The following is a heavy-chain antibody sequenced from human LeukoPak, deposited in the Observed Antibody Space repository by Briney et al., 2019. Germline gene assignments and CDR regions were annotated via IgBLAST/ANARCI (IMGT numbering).Heavy chain of an antibody. Sequence: WETLSLTCTVSGGSISSHYWSWIGQPPGKGRAWIGYIYYSGSTNYNPSRKSRGTLSVATAQHQFVPTLSSVTAADTAVYYCARENKAAAGQYWFDPWGEGPLVTVP. CDR2: IYYSGST. CDR3: ARENKAAAGQYWFDP. J-gene: IGHJ5*02. D-gene: IGHD6-13*01. V-gene: IGHV4-59*11. CDR1: GGSISSHY.